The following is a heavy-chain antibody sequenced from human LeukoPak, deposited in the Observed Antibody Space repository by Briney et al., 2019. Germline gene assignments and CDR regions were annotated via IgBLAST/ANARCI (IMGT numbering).Heavy chain of an antibody. J-gene: IGHJ4*02. Sequence: GGSLRLSCAASGFTFSSYAMSWVRQAPGKGLEWVSTISGSGGSTYYADSVKGRFTISRDNSKNTLYLQMNSLRAEDTAVYYCAKPINDFWSGYYIWGQGTLVTVSS. CDR2: ISGSGGST. CDR1: GFTFSSYA. V-gene: IGHV3-23*01. CDR3: AKPINDFWSGYYI. D-gene: IGHD3-3*01.